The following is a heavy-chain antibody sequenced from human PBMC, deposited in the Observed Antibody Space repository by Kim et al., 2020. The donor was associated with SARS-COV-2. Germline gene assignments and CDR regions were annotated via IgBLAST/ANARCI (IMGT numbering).Heavy chain of an antibody. D-gene: IGHD5-18*01. CDR3: ARGERLQAFDI. CDR2: ISYDGSNK. CDR1: GFTFSSYA. Sequence: GRSLRLSCAASGFTFSSYAMHWVRQAPGKGLEWVAVISYDGSNKYYADSVKGRFTISRDNSKNTLYLQMNSLRAEDTAVYYCARGERLQAFDIWGQGTMV. V-gene: IGHV3-30*04. J-gene: IGHJ3*02.